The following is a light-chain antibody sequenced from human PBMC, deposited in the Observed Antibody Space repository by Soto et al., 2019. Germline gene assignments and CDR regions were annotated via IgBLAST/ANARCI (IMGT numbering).Light chain of an antibody. CDR3: QHYVTSLTT. V-gene: IGKV3-20*01. J-gene: IGKJ1*01. CDR1: QSVSSY. Sequence: EILLTQSPATLSLSPGERATLSCRASQSVSSYLAWYQQKPGQAPRLLIFGASIRVTGIPDRFIGSGAGTDFTLTISRLEPEDFAVYYCQHYVTSLTTFGQGTKVDIK. CDR2: GAS.